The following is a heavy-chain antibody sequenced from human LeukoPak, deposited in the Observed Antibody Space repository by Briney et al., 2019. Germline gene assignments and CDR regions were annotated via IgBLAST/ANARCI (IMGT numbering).Heavy chain of an antibody. V-gene: IGHV3-33*01. D-gene: IGHD3-22*01. CDR2: IWYDGSNK. J-gene: IGHJ4*02. CDR1: GFTFSSYG. Sequence: GRSLRLSCAASGFTFSSYGMHWVRQAPGKGLEWVAVIWYDGSNKYYADSVKGRFTISRDNSKNTLYLQMNSLRAEDTAVYYCARVYPHSSGYYRLDYWGQGTLVTVSS. CDR3: ARVYPHSSGYYRLDY.